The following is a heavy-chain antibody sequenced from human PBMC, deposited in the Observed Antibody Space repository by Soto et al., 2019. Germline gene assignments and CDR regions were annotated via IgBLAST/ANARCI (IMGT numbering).Heavy chain of an antibody. J-gene: IGHJ6*02. CDR3: VREKSGAGYYGMDV. Sequence: SQTLSLTCAISGDSVSSDSASWNWIRQSPSRGLEWLGRTYYRSKWYNDYAVSVKSRITINPDTSKNQFSLQLNSVNPEDTAIYYYVREKSGAGYYGMDVWGQGTTVTVS. CDR1: GDSVSSDSAS. V-gene: IGHV6-1*01. CDR2: TYYRSKWYN. D-gene: IGHD6-13*01.